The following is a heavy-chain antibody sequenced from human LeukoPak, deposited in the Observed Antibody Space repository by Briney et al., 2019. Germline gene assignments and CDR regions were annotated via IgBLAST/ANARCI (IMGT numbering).Heavy chain of an antibody. CDR1: GFTFSRYG. V-gene: IGHV3-23*01. Sequence: PGGSLRLSCAASGFTFSRYGMSWVRQAPGKGLEWVSAISDSGGSTYYADSVKGRFTISRDNSKNTLYLQMNSLRAEDTAVYHCAKEIYYDSTGPQYWGQGTLVTVSS. CDR2: ISDSGGST. CDR3: AKEIYYDSTGPQY. D-gene: IGHD3-22*01. J-gene: IGHJ4*02.